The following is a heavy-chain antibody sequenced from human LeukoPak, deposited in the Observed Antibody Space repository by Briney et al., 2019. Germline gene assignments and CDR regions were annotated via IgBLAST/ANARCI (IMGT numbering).Heavy chain of an antibody. J-gene: IGHJ4*02. D-gene: IGHD3-10*01. CDR1: GFTFSSYS. CDR2: ISSSSSTI. CDR3: ARDQSRSGSGSYYSEY. Sequence: PGRSLRLSCAASGFTFSSYSMNWVRQAPGKGLEWVSYISSSSSTIYYADSVKGRFTISRDNAKNSLYLQMNSLRDEDTAVYYCARDQSRSGSGSYYSEYWGQGTLVTVSS. V-gene: IGHV3-48*02.